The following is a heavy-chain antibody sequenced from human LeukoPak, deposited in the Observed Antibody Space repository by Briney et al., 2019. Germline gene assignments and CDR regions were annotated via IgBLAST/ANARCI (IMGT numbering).Heavy chain of an antibody. V-gene: IGHV1-18*01. CDR3: ARDATITMIVVVSMYYFDY. D-gene: IGHD3-22*01. CDR2: ISAYNGNT. Sequence: ASVKVSCKASGYTFTSYGISRVRQAPGQGLEWMGWISAYNGNTNYAQKLQGRVTMTTDTSTSTAYMELRSLRSDDTAVYYCARDATITMIVVVSMYYFDYWGQGTLVTVSS. J-gene: IGHJ4*02. CDR1: GYTFTSYG.